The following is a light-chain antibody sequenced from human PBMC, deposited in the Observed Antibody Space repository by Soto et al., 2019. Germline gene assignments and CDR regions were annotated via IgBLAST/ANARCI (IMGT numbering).Light chain of an antibody. Sequence: DIQMTQSPSSLSASVGDRVTITCRASQGIRNDLGWYQQKPGKAPKRLIYAASSLQSGVASRFSGSGYGTEFTLTIRSLQPEDFATYYCLQHNNYHAWTFGQGTKVEIK. CDR2: AAS. CDR1: QGIRND. CDR3: LQHNNYHAWT. J-gene: IGKJ1*01. V-gene: IGKV1-17*01.